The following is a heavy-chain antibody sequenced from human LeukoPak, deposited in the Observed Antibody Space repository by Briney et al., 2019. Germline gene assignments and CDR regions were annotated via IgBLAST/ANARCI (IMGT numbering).Heavy chain of an antibody. Sequence: SGPTLVNPTQTLTLTCTFSGFSLSTSGMCVSWIRQPPGKALEWLARIDWDDDKYYSTSLKTRLTISKDTSKNQVVLTMTNMDPVDTATYYCARIRSPSGSWTFDYWGQGTLVTVSS. CDR3: ARIRSPSGSWTFDY. CDR1: GFSLSTSGMC. CDR2: IDWDDDK. V-gene: IGHV2-70*11. J-gene: IGHJ4*02. D-gene: IGHD1-26*01.